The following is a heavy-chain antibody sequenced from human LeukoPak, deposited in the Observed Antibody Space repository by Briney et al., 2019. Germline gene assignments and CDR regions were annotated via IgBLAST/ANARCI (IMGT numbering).Heavy chain of an antibody. Sequence: PGGSLRLSCAASGFTFSSYAMSWVRQAPGKGLEWVSTISGSGGSTYYADSVKGRFTISRDNSKNTLYLQMNSLRAEDTAVYYCAKAKVQYYDLFDIWGQGTMVTVSS. CDR3: AKAKVQYYDLFDI. CDR2: ISGSGGST. J-gene: IGHJ3*02. D-gene: IGHD3-22*01. V-gene: IGHV3-23*01. CDR1: GFTFSSYA.